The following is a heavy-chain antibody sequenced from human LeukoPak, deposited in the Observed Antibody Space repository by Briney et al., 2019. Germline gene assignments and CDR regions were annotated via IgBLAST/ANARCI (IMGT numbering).Heavy chain of an antibody. V-gene: IGHV3-74*01. J-gene: IGHJ5*02. CDR1: GFTFSSDG. D-gene: IGHD3-10*01. CDR2: INTDGNST. Sequence: GGSLRLSCAASGFTFSSDGMSWVRQAPGKGLVWVSRINTDGNSTRYADSVKGRFTISRDNAKNTLYLQMNSLRAEDTAVYYCARVPLGEFKGFDPWGQGTLVTVSS. CDR3: ARVPLGEFKGFDP.